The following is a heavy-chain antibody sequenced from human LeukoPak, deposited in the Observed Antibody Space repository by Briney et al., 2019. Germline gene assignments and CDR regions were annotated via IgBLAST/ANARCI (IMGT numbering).Heavy chain of an antibody. Sequence: PSETLSLTCTVSGGSISSYYWSWIRQPPGKGLEWIGYIYYSGSTNYNASLTNRVTISVDTSKNQFSLKLSSVTAADTAVYYCAREVGYCSGGSCYSYFDYWGQGTVVTVSS. V-gene: IGHV4-59*01. CDR3: AREVGYCSGGSCYSYFDY. D-gene: IGHD2-15*01. J-gene: IGHJ4*02. CDR2: IYYSGST. CDR1: GGSISSYY.